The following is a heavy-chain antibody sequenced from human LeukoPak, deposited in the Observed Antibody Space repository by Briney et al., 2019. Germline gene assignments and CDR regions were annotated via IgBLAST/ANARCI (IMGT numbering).Heavy chain of an antibody. Sequence: PVRSLRLSCAASGFTFSSYVMHWVRQAPGKGLECVSVIWDDGSNKYYADSLKGRFTISRDNSKKTLYLKMNRLRAEDRAVYYCAGGPVPVGRLYYYGMDVWGQGNTVTVSS. J-gene: IGHJ6*02. V-gene: IGHV3-33*01. CDR2: IWDDGSNK. CDR3: AGGPVPVGRLYYYGMDV. D-gene: IGHD2-2*01. CDR1: GFTFSSYV.